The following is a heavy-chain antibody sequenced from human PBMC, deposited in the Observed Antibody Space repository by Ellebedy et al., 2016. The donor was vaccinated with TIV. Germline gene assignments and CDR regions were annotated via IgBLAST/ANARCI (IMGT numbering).Heavy chain of an antibody. V-gene: IGHV3-48*01. CDR1: GFTFSSYA. Sequence: GGSLRLXCAASGFTFSSYAMNWVRQAPGKGLEWVSYIHKTSGPIYYTDSVKGRFTISRDNAKNSLYLQMNSLRAEDTAIYYCVRDGEVTGNFDYWGQGTLVTVSS. D-gene: IGHD2-21*02. CDR2: IHKTSGPI. J-gene: IGHJ4*02. CDR3: VRDGEVTGNFDY.